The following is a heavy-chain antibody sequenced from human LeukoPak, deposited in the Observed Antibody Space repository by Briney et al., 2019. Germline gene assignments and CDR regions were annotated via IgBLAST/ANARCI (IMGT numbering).Heavy chain of an antibody. J-gene: IGHJ3*02. CDR2: IGYDGSKI. CDR3: AKEGRGGFDI. V-gene: IGHV3-30*02. Sequence: GGSLRLSCAASGFTFSRSGMHWVRQAPGKGLEWVTFIGYDGSKIYYADSVKGRFTISRDNSRNTLYLQMNSLRAEDTAVYYCAKEGRGGFDIWGQGTMVTASS. D-gene: IGHD3-16*01. CDR1: GFTFSRSG.